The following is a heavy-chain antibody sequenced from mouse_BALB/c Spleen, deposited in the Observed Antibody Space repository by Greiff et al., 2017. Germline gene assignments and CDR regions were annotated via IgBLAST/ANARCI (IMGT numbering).Heavy chain of an antibody. V-gene: IGHV2-9*02. Sequence: VQRVESGPGLVAPSQSLSITCTVSGFSLTSYGVHWVRQPPGKGLEWLGVIWAGGSTNYNSALMSRLSISKDNSKSQVFLKMNSLQTDDTAMYYCARDYGNYVRFAYWGQGTLVTVSA. CDR1: GFSLTSYG. CDR2: IWAGGST. CDR3: ARDYGNYVRFAY. D-gene: IGHD2-1*01. J-gene: IGHJ3*01.